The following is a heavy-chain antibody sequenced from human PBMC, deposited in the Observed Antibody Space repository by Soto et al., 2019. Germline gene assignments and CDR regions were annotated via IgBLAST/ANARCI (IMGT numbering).Heavy chain of an antibody. J-gene: IGHJ4*02. CDR2: ISAYNGNT. Sequence: ASVKVSCKASGYTFTSYGISGVRQAPGQGLEWMGWISAYNGNTNYAQNLQGRVTMTTDTSTSTAYMELRSLRSDDTAVYYCARAWAAAGPGDYWGQGTLVTVSS. CDR3: ARAWAAAGPGDY. CDR1: GYTFTSYG. V-gene: IGHV1-18*04. D-gene: IGHD6-13*01.